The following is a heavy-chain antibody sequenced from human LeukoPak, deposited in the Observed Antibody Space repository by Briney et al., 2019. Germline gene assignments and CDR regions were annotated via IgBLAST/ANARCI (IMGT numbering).Heavy chain of an antibody. CDR3: ARGPPGSESLFDP. V-gene: IGHV4-30-2*01. CDR1: GGSISNNHYY. J-gene: IGHJ5*02. Sequence: SETLSLTCTVSGGSISNNHYYWTWIRQPPGKGLEWIGYIYHSGSTYYNPSLKSRVTISVDKSKNQFSLKLSSVTAADTAVYYCARGPPGSESLFDPWGQGTLVTVSS. CDR2: IYHSGST.